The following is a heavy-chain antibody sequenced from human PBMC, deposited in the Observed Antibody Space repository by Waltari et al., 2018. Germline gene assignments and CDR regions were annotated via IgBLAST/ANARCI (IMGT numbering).Heavy chain of an antibody. J-gene: IGHJ6*02. CDR1: GFTFSDYW. CDR2: ISNEGTRA. V-gene: IGHV3-74*01. Sequence: EVRLVESGGGSVQPGGSLRLSCEVSGFTFSDYWMHWVRQSPGKGLMWVARISNEGTRARYADSVKGRFTISRDNSKSTLFLQMNSLRADDTAIYYCAKELERKPYYYYGWDVWGQGTTVTVSS. D-gene: IGHD1-26*01. CDR3: AKELERKPYYYYGWDV.